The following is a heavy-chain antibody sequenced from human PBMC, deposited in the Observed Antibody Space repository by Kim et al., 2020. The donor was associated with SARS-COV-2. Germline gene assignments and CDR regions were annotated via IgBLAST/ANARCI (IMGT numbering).Heavy chain of an antibody. CDR1: GFSVRNNY. CDR2: ITTGGYT. D-gene: IGHD5-12*01. J-gene: IGHJ4*01. CDR3: AREEGGYAMD. Sequence: GGSLRISCEVLGFSVRNNYMTWVRQAPGKALEWVSTITTGGYTYSADSVKGRFTVSRDSSQNTLYLQMDRLRGEDTAVYYCAREEGGYAMDWGHGALVTVS. V-gene: IGHV3-53*01.